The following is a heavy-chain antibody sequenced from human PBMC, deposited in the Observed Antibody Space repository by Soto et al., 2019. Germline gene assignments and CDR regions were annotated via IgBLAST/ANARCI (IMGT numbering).Heavy chain of an antibody. CDR3: ARQIHDSDTGPNFQYYFDS. D-gene: IGHD5-18*01. J-gene: IGHJ4*02. CDR2: IDPSDSQT. Sequence: GESLKISCKGSGYSFAGYWIAWVRQKPGKGLEWMGRIDPSDSQTYYSPSFRGHVTISVTKSITTVFLQWSSLRSSDTAMYYCARQIHDSDTGPNFQYYFDSWGQGTPVTVSS. CDR1: GYSFAGYW. V-gene: IGHV5-10-1*01.